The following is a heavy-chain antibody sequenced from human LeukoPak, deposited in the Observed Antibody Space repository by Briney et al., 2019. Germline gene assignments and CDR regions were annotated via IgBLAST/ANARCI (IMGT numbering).Heavy chain of an antibody. Sequence: SETLSLTCTVSGGSISSNSYYWGWIRQPPGKGLEWIGSIYYSGSTYYNPSLKSRVTISLDTSKNQFSLKLSSVTAADTAAYYCARGGHRRYYYTSGSAFDPWGQGTLVTVSS. D-gene: IGHD3-10*01. V-gene: IGHV4-39*01. CDR2: IYYSGST. CDR3: ARGGHRRYYYTSGSAFDP. CDR1: GGSISSNSYY. J-gene: IGHJ5*02.